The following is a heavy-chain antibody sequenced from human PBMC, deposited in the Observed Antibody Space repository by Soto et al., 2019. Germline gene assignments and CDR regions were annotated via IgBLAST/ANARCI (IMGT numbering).Heavy chain of an antibody. Sequence: GGSLRLSCAASGFTVSSNYMSWVRQAPGKGLEWVSVIYSGGSTYYAASVKGRFTISRDNSKNTLYLQMNSLRAEDTAGYYCASVSYYDFWSGYYTGAYYYGMDVWGQGTTVTVSS. CDR1: GFTVSSNY. J-gene: IGHJ6*02. D-gene: IGHD3-3*01. V-gene: IGHV3-53*01. CDR3: ASVSYYDFWSGYYTGAYYYGMDV. CDR2: IYSGGST.